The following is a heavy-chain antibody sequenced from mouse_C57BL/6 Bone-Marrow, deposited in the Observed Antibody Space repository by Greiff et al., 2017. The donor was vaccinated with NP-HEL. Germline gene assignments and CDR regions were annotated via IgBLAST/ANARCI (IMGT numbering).Heavy chain of an antibody. CDR3: ARLGDGYDGEAFAY. CDR1: GFTFSDYY. J-gene: IGHJ3*01. Sequence: EVKLVESGGGLVQPGGSLKLSCAASGFTFSDYYMYWVRQTPEKRLEWVAYISNGGGSTYYPDTVKGRFTISRDNAQNTLYLKMSRLKSEDTAMYYCARLGDGYDGEAFAYWGQGTLVTVSA. CDR2: ISNGGGST. V-gene: IGHV5-12*01. D-gene: IGHD2-2*01.